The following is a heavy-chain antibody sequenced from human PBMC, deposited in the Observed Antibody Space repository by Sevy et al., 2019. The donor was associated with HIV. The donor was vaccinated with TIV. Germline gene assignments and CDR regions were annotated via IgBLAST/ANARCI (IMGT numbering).Heavy chain of an antibody. Sequence: ASVKVSCKASGDTFTNNYMHWVRQAPGQGLEWMGIIDPSAGNASYAQKFQGRVTMTRDTSTSTLYMDLSSLRSEDTAVSYCVRADPAQHFDSWGQGTLVTVSS. V-gene: IGHV1-46*01. CDR3: VRADPAQHFDS. CDR1: GDTFTNNY. CDR2: IDPSAGNA. J-gene: IGHJ4*02.